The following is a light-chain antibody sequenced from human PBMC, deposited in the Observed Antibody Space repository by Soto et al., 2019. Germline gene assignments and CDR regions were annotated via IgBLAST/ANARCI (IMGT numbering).Light chain of an antibody. CDR3: HQYGSSPLT. CDR2: GAS. J-gene: IGKJ4*01. V-gene: IGKV3-20*01. CDR1: QSVSSSY. Sequence: EIVLTQSPGTLSLSPGERATLSCRASQSVSSSYLAWYQQKPDQAPRLLIYGASSMATGIPDRFSGSVSGTDFTLTISRLETEDFAVYYCHQYGSSPLTFGGGTKVEIK.